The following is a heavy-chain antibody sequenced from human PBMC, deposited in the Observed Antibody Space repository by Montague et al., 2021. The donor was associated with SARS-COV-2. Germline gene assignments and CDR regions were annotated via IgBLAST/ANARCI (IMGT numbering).Heavy chain of an antibody. CDR2: IYYSGNT. Sequence: SETLSLTCTVSGGSIRDSDYYWGWIRQPPGKGLEWIGNIYYSGNTYYNPSLKSRVSISVDTSTNRFSLRLSSVTAADTAVYYCARAGENKYNRRWCVAWYNYYVLDVWGQGSTVTVSS. CDR1: GGSIRDSDYY. V-gene: IGHV4-39*07. J-gene: IGHJ6*02. CDR3: ARAGENKYNRRWCVAWYNYYVLDV. D-gene: IGHD2-8*01.